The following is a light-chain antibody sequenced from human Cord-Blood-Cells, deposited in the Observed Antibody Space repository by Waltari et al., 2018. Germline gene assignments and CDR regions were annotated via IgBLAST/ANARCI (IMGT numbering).Light chain of an antibody. CDR3: XQSYXXXLT. CDR1: QSISSY. V-gene: IGKV1-39*01. J-gene: IGKJ4*01. Sequence: DIQMTQXPSSLSASVGXXVTXTCRASQSISSYLNWYPQKPGKAPXLMIYAASSLQSGVPSXXSGXXSGTXFTLTXSSLXPEDFATYYCXQSYXXXLTFGXXTKVEI. CDR2: AAS.